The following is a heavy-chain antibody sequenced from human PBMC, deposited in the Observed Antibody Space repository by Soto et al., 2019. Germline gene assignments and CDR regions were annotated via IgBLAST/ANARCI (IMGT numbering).Heavy chain of an antibody. CDR1: GFTFSSYG. CDR3: ARDSSSAYYYDSSGYSYFDY. CDR2: IWYDGSNK. V-gene: IGHV3-33*01. J-gene: IGHJ4*02. D-gene: IGHD3-22*01. Sequence: HPGGYPRISCAASGFTFSSYGMHWVRQAPGKGLEWVAVIWYDGSNKYYADSVKGRFTISRDNSKNTLYLQMNSLRAEDTAVYYCARDSSSAYYYDSSGYSYFDYCGQGT.